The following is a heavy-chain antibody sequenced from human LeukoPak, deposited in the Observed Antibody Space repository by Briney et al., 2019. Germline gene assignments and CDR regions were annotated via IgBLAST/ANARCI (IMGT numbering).Heavy chain of an antibody. V-gene: IGHV3-21*01. CDR3: ARDMAGVAAHY. J-gene: IGHJ4*02. Sequence: GGSLRLXCAVSGFTFSSYSMNWVRLAPGKGLEWVSSISSSSSYIYYADSVKGRFTISRDNAKNSLYLQMNSLRAEDTAVYYCARDMAGVAAHYWGQGTLVTVSS. CDR2: ISSSSSYI. CDR1: GFTFSSYS. D-gene: IGHD2-15*01.